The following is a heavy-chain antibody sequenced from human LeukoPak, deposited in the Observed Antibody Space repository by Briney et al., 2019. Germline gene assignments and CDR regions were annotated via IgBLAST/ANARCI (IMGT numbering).Heavy chain of an antibody. D-gene: IGHD3-22*01. J-gene: IGHJ4*02. CDR3: ARDCDDSSGCPADY. Sequence: GGSLRLSCAASGFTFSSYGMHWVRQAPGKGLEWVAVISYDGSNKYYADSVKGRFTISRDNSKNTLYLQMNSLRAEDTAVYYCARDCDDSSGCPADYWGQGTLVTVSS. CDR1: GFTFSSYG. CDR2: ISYDGSNK. V-gene: IGHV3-30*03.